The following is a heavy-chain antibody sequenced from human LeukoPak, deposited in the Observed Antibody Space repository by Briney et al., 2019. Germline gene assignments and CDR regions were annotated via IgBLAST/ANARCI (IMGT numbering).Heavy chain of an antibody. CDR1: GFSFSTYG. V-gene: IGHV3-33*01. Sequence: PGGSLRLSCAASGFSFSTYGMHWVRQAPGKGLEWVALIWNAGTNTYYADSVKGRFTISRDNSKNTLYLQMNSLRAEDMAVYYCARDSTLTGYSDYWGQGTLVTVSS. D-gene: IGHD3-9*01. J-gene: IGHJ4*02. CDR2: IWNAGTNT. CDR3: ARDSTLTGYSDY.